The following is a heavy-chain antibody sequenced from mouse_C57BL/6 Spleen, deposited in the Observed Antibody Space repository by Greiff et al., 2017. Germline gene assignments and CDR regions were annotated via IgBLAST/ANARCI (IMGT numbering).Heavy chain of an antibody. Sequence: EVKLQESGGGLVQPGGSLSLSCAASGFTFTDYYMSWVRQPPGKALEWLGFIRNKANGYTTEYSASVKGRFTISRDNSQSILYLQMNALRAEDSATYYCARLLRSDYFDYWGQGTTLTVSS. D-gene: IGHD1-1*01. CDR2: IRNKANGYTT. CDR3: ARLLRSDYFDY. V-gene: IGHV7-3*01. CDR1: GFTFTDYY. J-gene: IGHJ2*01.